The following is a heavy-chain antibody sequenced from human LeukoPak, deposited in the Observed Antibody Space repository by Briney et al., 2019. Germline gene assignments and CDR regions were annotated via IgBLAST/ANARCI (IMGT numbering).Heavy chain of an antibody. J-gene: IGHJ4*02. Sequence: GGSLRLSCAASGFTFSNYGMNWVRQAPGKGLEWFSFTDTSGRYVYYGDSVKGRSTISRDNAKNSLFLQMDSLRAEDTAVYYCARTGGRGYSDYWGQGTLVTVSS. CDR3: ARTGGRGYSDY. V-gene: IGHV3-21*01. D-gene: IGHD5-12*01. CDR1: GFTFSNYG. CDR2: TDTSGRYV.